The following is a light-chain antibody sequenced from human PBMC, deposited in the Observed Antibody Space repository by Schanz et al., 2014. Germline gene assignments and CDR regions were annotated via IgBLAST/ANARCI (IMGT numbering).Light chain of an antibody. CDR1: QSISDY. CDR2: DAS. CDR3: QQYIKWPPGGWT. V-gene: IGKV3-11*01. Sequence: IVLTQSPATLSLSPGERATLSCRASQSISDYLAWYQEKPGQAPRLLIYDASHRASGIPGRFSGSGSGTDFTLTISSLEPEDVATYYCQQYIKWPPGGWTFGQGTKVEI. J-gene: IGKJ1*01.